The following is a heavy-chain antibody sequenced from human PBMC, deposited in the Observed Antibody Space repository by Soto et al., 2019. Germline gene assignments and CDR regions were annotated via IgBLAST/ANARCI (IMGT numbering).Heavy chain of an antibody. D-gene: IGHD3-10*01. CDR1: GFTFSSYG. J-gene: IGHJ4*02. CDR3: ARGRSARDYYFDY. V-gene: IGHV3-33*01. Sequence: QVQLVESGGGVVQPGRSLRLSCAASGFTFSSYGMHWVRQAPGKGLEWVAVIWYDGSNKYYADSVKGRFTISRDNSKNPLYLQMNSLRAEDTAVYYCARGRSARDYYFDYWGQGTLVTVSS. CDR2: IWYDGSNK.